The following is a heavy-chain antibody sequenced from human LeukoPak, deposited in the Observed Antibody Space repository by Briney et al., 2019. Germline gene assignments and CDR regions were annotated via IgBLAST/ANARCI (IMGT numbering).Heavy chain of an antibody. CDR3: ASGSGDYGMDV. D-gene: IGHD3-10*01. CDR2: ISSGSSYI. V-gene: IGHV3-21*01. J-gene: IGHJ6*02. CDR1: GFTFSSYS. Sequence: KPGGSLKLSCAASGFTFSSYSMNWVRQAPGKGLEWVSSISSGSSYIYYADSVKGRLTISRDNAKNSLYLQMNSLRAEDTAVYYCASGSGDYGMDVWGQGTTVTVSS.